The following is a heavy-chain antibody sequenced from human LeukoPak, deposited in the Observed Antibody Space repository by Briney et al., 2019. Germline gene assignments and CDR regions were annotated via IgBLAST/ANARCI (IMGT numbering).Heavy chain of an antibody. V-gene: IGHV3-15*01. CDR1: GFTFSNAR. CDR2: IKSKTDGGTT. Sequence: GSLRLSCAASGFTFSNARIKLVRQAPGKGPGVGWRIKSKTDGGTTDYAAPVKGRFTISRDDSKNTLYLQMNSLKTEDTAVYYCTTDLELLWFGELYDLWGRGSLVTVSS. J-gene: IGHJ2*01. CDR3: TTDLELLWFGELYDL. D-gene: IGHD3-10*01.